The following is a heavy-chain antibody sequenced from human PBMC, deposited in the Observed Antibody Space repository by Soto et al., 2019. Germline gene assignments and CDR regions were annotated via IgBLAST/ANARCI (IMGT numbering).Heavy chain of an antibody. CDR2: IYYSGST. CDR1: GGSISSGGYY. J-gene: IGHJ4*02. Sequence: PSETLSLTCTVSGGSISSGGYYWSWIRQHPGKGLEWIGYIYYSGSTYYNPSLKSRVTISVDTSKNQFSLKLSSVTAADTAVYYCARAHPPLDGYPSHFDYWGQGTLVTVSS. V-gene: IGHV4-31*03. D-gene: IGHD5-18*01. CDR3: ARAHPPLDGYPSHFDY.